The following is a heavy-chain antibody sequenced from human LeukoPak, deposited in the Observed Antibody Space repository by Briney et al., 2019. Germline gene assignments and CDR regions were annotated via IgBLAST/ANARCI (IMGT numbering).Heavy chain of an antibody. J-gene: IGHJ3*02. CDR1: GFTFTTYW. V-gene: IGHV3-7*01. CDR3: ATLRDYGGNDYYDAFDI. Sequence: SGGSLRLSCAASGFTFTTYWMSWVRQAPGKGLEWVANIKQDGTEKYYVDSVKGRFTISRDNAKNSLYLQMNSLRAEDTAVYYCATLRDYGGNDYYDAFDIWGQGTMVTVSS. CDR2: IKQDGTEK. D-gene: IGHD4-23*01.